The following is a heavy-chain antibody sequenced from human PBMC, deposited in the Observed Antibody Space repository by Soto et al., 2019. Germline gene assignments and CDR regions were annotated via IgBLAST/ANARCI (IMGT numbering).Heavy chain of an antibody. Sequence: SETLSLTCSVSGGSISSFTYYWGWIRQPPGKGLEWIGTIYHSGSTYYNPSLKSRVTISVDASENHFSLKLSSVTAADTAVYYCARVGPYCGGDCYSPPPWGQGTLVTVSS. J-gene: IGHJ5*02. D-gene: IGHD2-21*02. CDR3: ARVGPYCGGDCYSPPP. CDR1: GGSISSFTYY. V-gene: IGHV4-39*02. CDR2: IYHSGST.